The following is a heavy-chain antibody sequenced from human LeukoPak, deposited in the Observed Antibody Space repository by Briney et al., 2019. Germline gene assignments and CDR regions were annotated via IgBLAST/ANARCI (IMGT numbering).Heavy chain of an antibody. D-gene: IGHD7-27*01. CDR3: ARVLTDYYYYYYGMDV. CDR2: ISYDGSNK. CDR1: GFTFSSYA. Sequence: HPGRSLRLSCAASGFTFSSYAMHWVRQAPGKGLEWVAVISYDGSNKYYADSVKGRFTISRDNSKNTLYLQMNSLRAEDTVVYYCARVLTDYYYYYYGMDVWGQGTTVTVSS. V-gene: IGHV3-30-3*01. J-gene: IGHJ6*02.